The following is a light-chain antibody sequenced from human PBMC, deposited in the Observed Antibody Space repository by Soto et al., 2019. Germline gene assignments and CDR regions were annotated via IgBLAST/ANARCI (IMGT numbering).Light chain of an antibody. CDR3: AAWDDSLSGVV. J-gene: IGLJ2*01. CDR2: RNN. CDR1: SSNIGSNF. V-gene: IGLV1-47*01. Sequence: QSVLTQPPSASGTPGQRVTISCSGSSSNIGSNFVYWYQQLPGTAPKLLIYRNNQRPSGVPDRFSGSKSDTSASLAISGLRSEDEADYDCAAWDDSLSGVVFGGGTKLTVL.